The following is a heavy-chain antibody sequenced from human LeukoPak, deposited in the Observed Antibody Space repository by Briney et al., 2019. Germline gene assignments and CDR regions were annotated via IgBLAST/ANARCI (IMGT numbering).Heavy chain of an antibody. CDR1: GYSFTGYF. J-gene: IGHJ6*03. CDR3: ARGLYRDYYYYMDV. V-gene: IGHV1-2*06. D-gene: IGHD2/OR15-2a*01. Sequence: ASVKVSCKASGYSFTGYFMHWVRQAPGQGLEWMGRINSNTGGTTYAQKFQGRVTMTRDTSITTAHMELSRLKSDDTAVYYCARGLYRDYYYYMDVWGKGTTVTVSS. CDR2: INSNTGGT.